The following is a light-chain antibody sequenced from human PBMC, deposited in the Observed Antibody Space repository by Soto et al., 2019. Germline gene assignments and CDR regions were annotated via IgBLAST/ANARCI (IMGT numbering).Light chain of an antibody. CDR3: CSYVGATTYV. CDR2: EGI. J-gene: IGLJ1*01. V-gene: IGLV2-23*01. CDR1: SSNIGGYNV. Sequence: QSVLTQPASVSGYPGQSITNSWSGNSSNIGGYNVVSGYQQHPGKAPKVIVYEGIKRPSGVSDRFSGSTSGSTASLTISGLQAEDEAEYYCCSYVGATTYVFGSGTKVTVL.